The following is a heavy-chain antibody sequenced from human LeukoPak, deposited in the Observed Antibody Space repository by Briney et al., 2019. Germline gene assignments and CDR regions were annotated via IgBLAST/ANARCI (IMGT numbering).Heavy chain of an antibody. V-gene: IGHV3-23*01. CDR1: GFTFTYYA. J-gene: IGHJ4*02. CDR2: INVSGGST. CDR3: AKKGYCGDTSCNNGFDY. D-gene: IGHD2-2*01. Sequence: GGSLRLSCAASGFTFTYYAMNWVREAPGKGLEWVSTINVSGGSTYYANSVKGRFTISRDNSKNTLYLQMNSLRAEHTAFYYCAKKGYCGDTSCNNGFDYWGQGTLVTVS.